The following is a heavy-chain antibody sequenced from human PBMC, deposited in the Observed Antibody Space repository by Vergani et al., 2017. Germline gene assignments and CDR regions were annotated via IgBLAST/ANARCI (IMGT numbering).Heavy chain of an antibody. J-gene: IGHJ4*02. V-gene: IGHV1-18*01. D-gene: IGHD6-13*01. CDR2: ISAYNGNT. Sequence: QVQLVQSGAEVKKPGASVKVSCKASGYTFTSYGISWVRQAPGQGLEWMGWISAYNGNTNYAQKLQGRVTMTTDTSTSTAYMELRSLRSDDTAVYYCARAVFTKLLSSSWYFDYWGQGTLVTVSS. CDR1: GYTFTSYG. CDR3: ARAVFTKLLSSSWYFDY.